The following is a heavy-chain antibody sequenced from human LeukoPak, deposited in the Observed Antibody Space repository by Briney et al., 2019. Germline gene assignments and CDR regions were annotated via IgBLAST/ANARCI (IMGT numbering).Heavy chain of an antibody. Sequence: SETLSLTCAVYGGSFSGYYWSWIRQPPGKGLEWIGEINHSGSTNYNPSLKSRVTISVDTSKNQFSLKLSSVTAADTAVYYCARQDWNYDILTGFAFDIWAKGQWSPSLQ. CDR3: ARQDWNYDILTGFAFDI. CDR1: GGSFSGYY. J-gene: IGHJ3*02. CDR2: INHSGST. D-gene: IGHD3-9*01. V-gene: IGHV4-34*01.